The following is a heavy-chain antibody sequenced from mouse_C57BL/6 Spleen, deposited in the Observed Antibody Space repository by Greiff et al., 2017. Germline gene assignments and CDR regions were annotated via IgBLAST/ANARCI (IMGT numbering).Heavy chain of an antibody. Sequence: QVQLQQPGAELVKPGASVQMSCKASGYTFTSYWITWVKQRPGQGLEWIGDIYPGSGSTNYNEKFKSKATLTVDTSSSTAYMQLSSLTSEDSAVYYCASYYGSSWGFAYWGQGTLVTVSA. J-gene: IGHJ3*01. CDR2: IYPGSGST. CDR1: GYTFTSYW. D-gene: IGHD1-1*01. CDR3: ASYYGSSWGFAY. V-gene: IGHV1-55*01.